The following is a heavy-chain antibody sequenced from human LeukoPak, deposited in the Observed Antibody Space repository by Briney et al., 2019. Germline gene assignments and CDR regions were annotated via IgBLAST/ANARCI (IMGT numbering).Heavy chain of an antibody. Sequence: GESLKISCKGSGYTFTNYWIAWVRQMPGKGLEWMGIIYAGDSDTRYSPSFQGQVTISADRSISTAYLQWSSLKASDTAMYYCACWVDSGFSFDFWGQGTLVTVSS. CDR2: IYAGDSDT. D-gene: IGHD3-22*01. V-gene: IGHV5-51*01. CDR3: ACWVDSGFSFDF. J-gene: IGHJ4*02. CDR1: GYTFTNYW.